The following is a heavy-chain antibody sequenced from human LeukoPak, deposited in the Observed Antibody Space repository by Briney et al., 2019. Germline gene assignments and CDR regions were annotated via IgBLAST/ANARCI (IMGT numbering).Heavy chain of an antibody. J-gene: IGHJ4*02. Sequence: PSETLSLTCTVSGASISNYYWSWIRQPPGKGLECIGYVSYSGRTNHNPSLKSRVTISVDTSKNQFSLKLGSVTAADTAVYYCARVRYSDVLTGYYGDGYFDYWGQGTLVTVSS. CDR1: GASISNYY. D-gene: IGHD3-9*01. V-gene: IGHV4-59*01. CDR3: ARVRYSDVLTGYYGDGYFDY. CDR2: VSYSGRT.